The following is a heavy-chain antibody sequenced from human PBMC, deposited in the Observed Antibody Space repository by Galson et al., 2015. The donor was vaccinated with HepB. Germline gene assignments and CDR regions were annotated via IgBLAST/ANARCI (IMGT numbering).Heavy chain of an antibody. CDR3: ARGQSSFDWLSGYYFDY. V-gene: IGHV4-34*01. Sequence: LTCAVYGGSFSGYYWSWIRQPPGKGLEWIGEINHSGSTNYNPSLKSRVTISVDTSKNQFSLKLSSVTAADTAVYYCARGQSSFDWLSGYYFDYWGQGTLVTVSS. D-gene: IGHD3-9*01. J-gene: IGHJ4*02. CDR2: INHSGST. CDR1: GGSFSGYY.